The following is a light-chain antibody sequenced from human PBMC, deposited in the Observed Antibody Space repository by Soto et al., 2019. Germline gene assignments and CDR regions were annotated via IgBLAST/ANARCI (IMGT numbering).Light chain of an antibody. Sequence: VLKLSPATLSLYPSERATVSCRASPRVSSYLAWYPQKPGQAPRLLISVVSNRAIGIPAGFCGSESGTDFTIIISSLGPEDVAVFSWQQRSNWPVLTFGQRKKVDIK. J-gene: IGKJ1*01. CDR1: PRVSSY. CDR2: VVS. CDR3: QQRSNWPVLT. V-gene: IGKV3-11*01.